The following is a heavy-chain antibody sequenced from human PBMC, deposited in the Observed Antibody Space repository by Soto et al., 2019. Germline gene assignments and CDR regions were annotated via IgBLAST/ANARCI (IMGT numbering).Heavy chain of an antibody. CDR1: GGSLSYGGYY. J-gene: IGHJ5*02. CDR2: IYYTGKT. V-gene: IGHV4-31*03. CDR3: ARDAHSNWNSFYP. D-gene: IGHD1-1*01. Sequence: PSETLSLACTVSGGSLSYGGYYWTWIPQYPGKGLEWIGYIYYTGKTYYNPSLKSRVSMSADTSKNQFSLKLTSVTAADTAVYYCARDAHSNWNSFYPRGQGTLVTVS.